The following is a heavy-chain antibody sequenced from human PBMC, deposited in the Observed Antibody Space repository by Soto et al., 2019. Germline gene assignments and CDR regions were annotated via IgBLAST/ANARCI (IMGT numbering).Heavy chain of an antibody. V-gene: IGHV4-38-2*02. D-gene: IGHD3-22*01. J-gene: IGHJ4*02. Sequence: PETLSLTCALSGYSISSGYYWGWIRQPPGKGLDWIGSIYHSGSIYYNPSLQRRVTISVDTSKNQFSLKLSSVTAADTAVYYCARDSDDSSGYYGGFDYWGQGTLVTVSS. CDR3: ARDSDDSSGYYGGFDY. CDR1: GYSISSGYY. CDR2: IYHSGSI.